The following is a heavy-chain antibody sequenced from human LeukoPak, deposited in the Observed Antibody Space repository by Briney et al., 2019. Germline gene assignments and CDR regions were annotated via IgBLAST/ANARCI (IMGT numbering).Heavy chain of an antibody. CDR3: ARDRTYYYASSGYADAFDI. D-gene: IGHD3-22*01. V-gene: IGHV4-61*02. Sequence: KPSQTLSLTCTVSGGSISSGSYYWSWIRQPAGKGLEWIGRIYTSGSTNYNPSLKSRVTISVDTSKNQFSLKLSSVTAADTAVYYCARDRTYYYASSGYADAFDIWGQGTMVIVSS. J-gene: IGHJ3*02. CDR1: GGSISSGSYY. CDR2: IYTSGST.